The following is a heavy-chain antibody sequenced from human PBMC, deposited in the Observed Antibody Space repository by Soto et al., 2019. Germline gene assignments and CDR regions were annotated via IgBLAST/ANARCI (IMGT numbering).Heavy chain of an antibody. D-gene: IGHD4-17*01. J-gene: IGHJ4*02. CDR2: IIPIFGTA. Sequence: SVKVSCKASGGTFSSYAISWVRQAPGQGLEWMGGIIPIFGTANHAQKFQGRVTITADESTSTAYMELSSLRSEDTAVYYCASRHPNDYGDYAPTGYWGQGTLVTVSS. V-gene: IGHV1-69*13. CDR3: ASRHPNDYGDYAPTGY. CDR1: GGTFSSYA.